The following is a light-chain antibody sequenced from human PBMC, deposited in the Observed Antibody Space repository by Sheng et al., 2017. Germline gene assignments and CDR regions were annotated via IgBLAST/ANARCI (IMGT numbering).Light chain of an antibody. CDR1: TGAVTSGYY. V-gene: IGLV7-43*01. CDR2: STN. CDR3: LVSYNHAWV. J-gene: IGLJ3*02. Sequence: QTVVTQEPSLTVPPGGTVTLTCASSTGAVTSGYYPNWFQQKPGQAPRALIYSTNNKHSWTPARFSGSLLGGKAALTLSGVQPEDEADYYCLVSYNHAWVFGGGTKLTVL.